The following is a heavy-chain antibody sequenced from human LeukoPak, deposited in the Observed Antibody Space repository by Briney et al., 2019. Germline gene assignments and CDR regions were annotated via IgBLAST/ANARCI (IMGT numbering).Heavy chain of an antibody. D-gene: IGHD1-26*01. V-gene: IGHV3-72*01. CDR2: TRNKANSYTT. J-gene: IGHJ3*01. Sequence: PGGSLRLSCAASGFTFSHHYMDWVRQAPGKGLEWVGRTRNKANSYTTEYAASVKGRFTISRDASKNSLYLQMNSLKTEDTAVYYCARVSRGSYRYAFDVWGQGTMVTVSS. CDR3: ARVSRGSYRYAFDV. CDR1: GFTFSHHY.